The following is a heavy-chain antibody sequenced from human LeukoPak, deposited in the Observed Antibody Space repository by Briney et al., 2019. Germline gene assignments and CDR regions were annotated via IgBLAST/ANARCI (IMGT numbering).Heavy chain of an antibody. CDR3: ARWGHSEFGVEYYCYFDL. J-gene: IGHJ2*01. D-gene: IGHD3-3*01. CDR1: GHPISRYY. CDR2: IYNSGSN. Sequence: SDTLSLPCTVSGHPISRYYWRWIRHPPGKGLVWVGYIYNSGSNKYNPSLKSRGTIAVYTSKDQFSLKLSSLTAADTAVYYCARWGHSEFGVEYYCYFDLWGRGTLVTVSS. V-gene: IGHV4-59*07.